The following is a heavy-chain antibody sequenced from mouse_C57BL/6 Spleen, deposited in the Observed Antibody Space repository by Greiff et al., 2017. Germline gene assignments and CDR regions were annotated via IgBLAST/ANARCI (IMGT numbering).Heavy chain of an antibody. CDR2: IYPRDGST. V-gene: IGHV1-85*01. J-gene: IGHJ3*01. CDR3: ARALKYGGGAVGFGC. D-gene: IGHD3-3*01. Sequence: VQLQQSGPELVKPGASVKLSCKASGYTFTSYDINWVKQRPGQGLEWIGWIYPRDGSTKYNEKFKGKATLTVGTSSSTAYMELHSLTSEDSAVYVGARALKYGGGAVGFGCWGQGTLVTFDA. CDR1: GYTFTSYD.